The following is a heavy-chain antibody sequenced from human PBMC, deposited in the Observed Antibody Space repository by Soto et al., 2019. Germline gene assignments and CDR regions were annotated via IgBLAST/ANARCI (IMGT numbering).Heavy chain of an antibody. V-gene: IGHV2-70*01. Sequence: SGPTLMNPTQTLTLTCTFSGFSLSTSGMSVSWIRQPPGKALEWLALIDWDDDKYYSTSLKTRLTISKDTSKNQVVLTMTNMDTVDTATYYCARMAIGNCSGGSCQNYYSYGIDVSGQGTTVTVSS. CDR3: ARMAIGNCSGGSCQNYYSYGIDV. CDR2: IDWDDDK. D-gene: IGHD2-15*01. CDR1: GFSLSTSGMS. J-gene: IGHJ6*02.